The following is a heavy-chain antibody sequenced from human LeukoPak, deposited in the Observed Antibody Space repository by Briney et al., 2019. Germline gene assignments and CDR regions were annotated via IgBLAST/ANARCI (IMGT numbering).Heavy chain of an antibody. CDR1: GYSFTNYW. CDR2: IYPGDSDT. D-gene: IGHD3-22*01. V-gene: IGHV5-51*01. CDR3: VRRMYYYDSSSYSLDY. Sequence: GESLKISCKGSGYSFTNYWIGWVRQMPGKGLEWMGIIYPGDSDTRYSPSFQGQVTISADKSIITAYLQWNRLKASDTAVYYCVRRMYYYDSSSYSLDYWGQGTLVTVSS. J-gene: IGHJ4*02.